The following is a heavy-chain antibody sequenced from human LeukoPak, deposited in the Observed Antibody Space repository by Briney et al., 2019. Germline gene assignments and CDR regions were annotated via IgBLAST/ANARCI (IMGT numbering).Heavy chain of an antibody. V-gene: IGHV1-69*05. CDR3: ARNSQRAAMGWFDP. D-gene: IGHD2-2*01. CDR2: IIPIFGTA. CDR1: GGTFSSYA. Sequence: ASVKVSCKSSGGTFSSYAISWVRQAPGQGLEWMGGIIPIFGTANYAQKFPGRGTITTDESTSTAYMELSSLRSEDTAVYYCARNSQRAAMGWFDPWGQGTLVTVSS. J-gene: IGHJ5*02.